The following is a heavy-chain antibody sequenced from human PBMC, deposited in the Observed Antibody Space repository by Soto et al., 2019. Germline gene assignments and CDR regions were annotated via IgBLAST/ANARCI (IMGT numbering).Heavy chain of an antibody. CDR3: ARDFYDSIPSP. CDR1: GFTFSSYA. V-gene: IGHV3-30-3*01. Sequence: GGSLRLSCAASGFTFSSYAMHWVRQAPGKGLEWVAVISYDGSNKYYADSVKGRFTISRDNSKNTLYLQMNSLRAEDTAVYYCARDFYDSIPSPWGQGTLVTVSS. J-gene: IGHJ5*02. CDR2: ISYDGSNK. D-gene: IGHD3-22*01.